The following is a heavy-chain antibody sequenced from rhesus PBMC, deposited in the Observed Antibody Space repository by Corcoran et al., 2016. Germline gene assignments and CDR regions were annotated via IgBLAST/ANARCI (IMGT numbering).Heavy chain of an antibody. D-gene: IGHD5-24*01. V-gene: IGHV3-59*01. CDR2: ISYTGGST. Sequence: EVQLVESGGGLATPGWSLILSCAASGFTFSDHSMHWFRQASGPGLDGVSGISYTGGSTWYADDVKGRFTISRENAKNTLYLQRDSLRAEDTAVYYCAGDGDSKGGYGLDSWGQGVVVTVSS. J-gene: IGHJ6*01. CDR3: AGDGDSKGGYGLDS. CDR1: GFTFSDHS.